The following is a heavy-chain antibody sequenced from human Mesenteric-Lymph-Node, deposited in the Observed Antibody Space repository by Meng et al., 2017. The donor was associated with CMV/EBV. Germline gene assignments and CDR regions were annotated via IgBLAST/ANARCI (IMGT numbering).Heavy chain of an antibody. Sequence: SGYTFTDYYLHWVRQAPGQGLEWMGWLNPNSGGTNYAQKFQGRVTMTRDTSISTAYMELSSLRSDDTAVYYCARVQRVGYAFVEFDSWGQGTLVTVSS. V-gene: IGHV1-2*02. J-gene: IGHJ4*02. CDR1: GYTFTDYY. CDR2: LNPNSGGT. CDR3: ARVQRVGYAFVEFDS. D-gene: IGHD2-21*01.